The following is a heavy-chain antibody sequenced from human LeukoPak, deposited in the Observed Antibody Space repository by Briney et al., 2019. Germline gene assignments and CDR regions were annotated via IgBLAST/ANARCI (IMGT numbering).Heavy chain of an antibody. CDR3: ASSPVLDRNDWSFAE. V-gene: IGHV3-66*01. D-gene: IGHD1-1*01. J-gene: IGHJ4*02. Sequence: GGSLRLSCAASGFTVSSNYMSWVRQAPGKGLEGVSVLYSGGSTYYADSVKGRFTISRDNCKKTLFLQMNSPKAEDTAVYFCASSPVLDRNDWSFAEWGQGTLGTVPS. CDR1: GFTVSSNY. CDR2: LYSGGST.